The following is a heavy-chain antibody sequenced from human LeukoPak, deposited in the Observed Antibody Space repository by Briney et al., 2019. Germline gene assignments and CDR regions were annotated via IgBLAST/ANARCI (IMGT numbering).Heavy chain of an antibody. D-gene: IGHD4-23*01. CDR3: VLGHYGGLFDN. V-gene: IGHV3-30*19. J-gene: IGHJ4*02. CDR2: ISNDESNK. CDR1: AFTFSRYG. Sequence: GGSLRLSCAAPAFTFSRYGMHGVRQGPGKGQEWVAVISNDESNKDYGNSVKGRFTIARDNSKNTLYLQMNSLRVEDTAVYYCVLGHYGGLFDNWGQGALVTVSS.